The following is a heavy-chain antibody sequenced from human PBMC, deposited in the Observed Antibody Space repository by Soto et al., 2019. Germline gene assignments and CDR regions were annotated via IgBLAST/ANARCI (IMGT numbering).Heavy chain of an antibody. J-gene: IGHJ3*02. V-gene: IGHV3-11*01. D-gene: IGHD3-22*01. CDR3: AGEGDYYESSGYVLRDAFDI. Sequence: HVQLVESGGGLVKPGGSLRLSCAASGFTFSDYYMSWIRQAPGKGLEWISYISSSDTTIDYADSVKGRFTISRDNAKNSLYLQMNSLRAEDTAVYYCAGEGDYYESSGYVLRDAFDIWGQGTMVTVSS. CDR2: ISSSDTTI. CDR1: GFTFSDYY.